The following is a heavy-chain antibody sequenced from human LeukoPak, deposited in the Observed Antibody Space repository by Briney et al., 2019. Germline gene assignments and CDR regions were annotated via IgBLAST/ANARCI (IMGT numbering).Heavy chain of an antibody. V-gene: IGHV4-34*01. D-gene: IGHD3-9*01. J-gene: IGHJ4*02. CDR3: ARLPDILTGYHSDY. CDR2: INHSGST. Sequence: PSETLSLTCDVSGYSFGTYHWSWIRQPPGKGLEWIGEINHSGSTNYNPSLKSRVTISVDTSKNQFSLKLSSLTAADKAVYYCARLPDILTGYHSDYWGQGTLVTVSS. CDR1: GYSFGTYH.